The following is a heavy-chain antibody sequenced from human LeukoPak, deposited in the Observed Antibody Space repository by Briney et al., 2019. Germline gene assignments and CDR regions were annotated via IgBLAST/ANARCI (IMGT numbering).Heavy chain of an antibody. J-gene: IGHJ5*02. D-gene: IGHD1-1*01. Sequence: SETLSLTCTVSGGSISSESSEGYYWGWIRQPPGKGLEWIGNIHYSGSTYSNPSLKSRVTISVDTSKNQFSLRLNSVTATDTAVYYCARQSGTSKRTATWGQGTLVTVPS. CDR1: GGSISSESSEGYY. CDR2: IHYSGST. V-gene: IGHV4-39*01. CDR3: ARQSGTSKRTAT.